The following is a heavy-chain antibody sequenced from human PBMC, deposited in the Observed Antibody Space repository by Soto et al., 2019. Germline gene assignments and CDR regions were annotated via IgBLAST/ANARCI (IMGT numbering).Heavy chain of an antibody. CDR1: GFSLSPYW. D-gene: IGHD3-16*01. V-gene: IGHV3-74*03. CDR3: ARDLGGPDY. J-gene: IGHJ4*02. CDR2: LSSDGFGA. Sequence: LRLSCAASGFSLSPYWMHWVRQVPGRGLEWVARLSSDGFGAAYADSVKGRFFISRDIARNTLSLQMNSLRADDTAVYYCARDLGGPDYWGRGTSVTVPS.